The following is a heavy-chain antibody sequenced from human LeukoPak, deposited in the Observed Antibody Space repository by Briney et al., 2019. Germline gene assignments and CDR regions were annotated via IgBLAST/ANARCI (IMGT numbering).Heavy chain of an antibody. V-gene: IGHV1-3*01. CDR3: ARDRGELLGDY. CDR1: GYTFTSYA. CDR2: IHAVTGNT. D-gene: IGHD1-26*01. Sequence: GASVTVSCMASGYTFTSYAMHWVRQAPGQRLEWMGWIHAVTGNTRYSQKLQGRVTITRDTSATTAYMELSSLSSEDTAVYYCARDRGELLGDYWGQGTLVTVSS. J-gene: IGHJ4*02.